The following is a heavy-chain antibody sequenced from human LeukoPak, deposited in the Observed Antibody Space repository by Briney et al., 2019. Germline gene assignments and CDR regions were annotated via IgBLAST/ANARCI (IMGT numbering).Heavy chain of an antibody. J-gene: IGHJ6*03. CDR1: GFTFSSYA. D-gene: IGHD6-13*01. V-gene: IGHV3-64*01. CDR3: ARNPNIAAAGRVYYYMDV. CDR2: ISSNGGST. Sequence: GGSLRLSCAASGFTFSSYAMHWVRQAPGKGLEYVSAISSNGGSTYYANSVKGRFTISRDNSKNTLYLQMGSLRAEDMAVYYCARNPNIAAAGRVYYYMDVRGKGTTVTVSS.